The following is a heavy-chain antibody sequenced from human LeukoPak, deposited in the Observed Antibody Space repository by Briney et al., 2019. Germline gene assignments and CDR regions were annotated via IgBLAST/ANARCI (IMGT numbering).Heavy chain of an antibody. CDR2: IIPIFGTA. J-gene: IGHJ6*04. V-gene: IGHV1-69*13. D-gene: IGHD4-17*01. Sequence: WASVKVSCTASGGTFSSYAISWVRQAPGQGLEWMGGIIPIFGTANYAQKFQGRVTITADESTSTAYMELSSLRSEDTAVYYCASVDGRRDDYGDYVDYYYGMDVWGKGTTVTVSS. CDR1: GGTFSSYA. CDR3: ASVDGRRDDYGDYVDYYYGMDV.